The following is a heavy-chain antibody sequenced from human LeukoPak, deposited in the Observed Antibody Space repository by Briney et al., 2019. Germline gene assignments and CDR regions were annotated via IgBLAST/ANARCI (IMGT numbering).Heavy chain of an antibody. CDR3: AREPEDTAMVHWFDP. CDR2: ISSSSSYI. D-gene: IGHD5-18*01. CDR1: AFTVSSDS. V-gene: IGHV3-21*01. J-gene: IGHJ5*02. Sequence: GGSLRLSCAPAAFTVSSDSMNCVRQAPGKGLEWVSSISSSSSYIYYADSVKGRFTISRDNAKNSLYLQMNSLRAEDTAVYYCAREPEDTAMVHWFDPWGQGTLVTVSS.